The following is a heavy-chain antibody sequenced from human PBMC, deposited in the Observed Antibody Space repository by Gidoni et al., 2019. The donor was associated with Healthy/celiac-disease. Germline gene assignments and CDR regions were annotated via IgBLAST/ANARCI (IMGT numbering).Heavy chain of an antibody. V-gene: IGHV3-20*04. J-gene: IGHJ2*01. Sequence: EVQLVESGGGVVRPGGSLRLSCAASGFTFDDYGMSWVRQAPGKGLEWFSGINWNGGSTGYADSVKGRFTISRDNAKNSLYLQMNSLRAEDTALYYCARGLVMVTRTRYFDLWGRGTLVTVSS. CDR3: ARGLVMVTRTRYFDL. CDR2: INWNGGST. D-gene: IGHD5-18*01. CDR1: GFTFDDYG.